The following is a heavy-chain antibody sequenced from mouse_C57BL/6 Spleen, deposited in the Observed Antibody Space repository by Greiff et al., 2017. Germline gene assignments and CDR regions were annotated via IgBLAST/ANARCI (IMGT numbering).Heavy chain of an antibody. CDR1: GFTFSNYW. CDR3: TRTTVVARGYFDV. V-gene: IGHV6-3*01. CDR2: IRLKSDNYAT. D-gene: IGHD1-1*01. Sequence: EVKLMESGGGLVQPGGSMKLSCVASGFTFSNYWMNWVRQSPEKGLEWVAQIRLKSDNYATHYAESVKGRFTISRDDSKSSVYLQMNNLRAEDTGIYYCTRTTVVARGYFDVWGTGTTVTVSS. J-gene: IGHJ1*03.